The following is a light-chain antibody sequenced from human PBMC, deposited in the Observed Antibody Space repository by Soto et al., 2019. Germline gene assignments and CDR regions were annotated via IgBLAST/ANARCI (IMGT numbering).Light chain of an antibody. CDR1: QGIGVY. Sequence: DIQMTQSPSSLSASLGDRVTITCRAGQGIGVYLAWFQQKPGNVPRLLIYAASTLQSGVPSRFSGSGSGTDFTLTISSLQPEDVATYYCQKYNIAPLTFGGGTKVEIK. J-gene: IGKJ4*01. CDR2: AAS. V-gene: IGKV1-27*01. CDR3: QKYNIAPLT.